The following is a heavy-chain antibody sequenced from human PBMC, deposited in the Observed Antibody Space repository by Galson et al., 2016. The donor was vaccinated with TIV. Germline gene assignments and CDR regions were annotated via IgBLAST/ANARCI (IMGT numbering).Heavy chain of an antibody. Sequence: QSGAEVKEPGESLKISCKGSGYRFSNYWIAWVRQMPGKGLEWMGVIYPVDSDTRYSPSFQGQVTISADKSLSTAYLQWNSLKASDSAIYYCARERDSGYAYYCDFWGQETLVTVSS. CDR1: GYRFSNYW. CDR3: ARERDSGYAYYCDF. V-gene: IGHV5-51*03. J-gene: IGHJ4*02. D-gene: IGHD6-25*01. CDR2: IYPVDSDT.